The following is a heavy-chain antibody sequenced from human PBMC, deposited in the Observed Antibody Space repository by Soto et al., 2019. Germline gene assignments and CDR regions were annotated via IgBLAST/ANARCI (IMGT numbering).Heavy chain of an antibody. J-gene: IGHJ4*02. D-gene: IGHD5-12*01. CDR2: IYYTGTT. CDR3: ARSDGYSGYDGLDY. CDR1: GRSLNSCY. V-gene: IGHV4-59*01. Sequence: PSDTLSLTCTVSGRSLNSCYLSWHRQSPGKGLECIGYIYYTGTTNYNPSLKSRVTISVDTSRNQFSLRLTSVSAADTAVYYCARSDGYSGYDGLDYWGQGILVTVPQ.